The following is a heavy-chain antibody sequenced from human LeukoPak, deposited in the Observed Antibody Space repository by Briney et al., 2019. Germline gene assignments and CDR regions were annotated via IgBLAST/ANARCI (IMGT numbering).Heavy chain of an antibody. V-gene: IGHV4-39*01. CDR2: IYYSGST. CDR1: GGSISSSSYY. Sequence: SETLSLTCTVSGGSISSSSYYWGWIRQPPGKGLEWIGSIYYSGSTYYNPSLKSRVTISVDTSKNQFSLKLSSVTATDTAVYYCARLPKLNGWSRYFDYWGQGTLVTVSS. D-gene: IGHD6-19*01. CDR3: ARLPKLNGWSRYFDY. J-gene: IGHJ4*02.